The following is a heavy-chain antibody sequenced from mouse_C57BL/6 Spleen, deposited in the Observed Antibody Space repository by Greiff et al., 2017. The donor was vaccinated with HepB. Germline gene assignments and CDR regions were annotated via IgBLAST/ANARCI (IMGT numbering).Heavy chain of an antibody. CDR3: ARAFITTVVGYFDY. CDR2: IYPYNGVS. J-gene: IGHJ2*01. D-gene: IGHD1-1*01. Sequence: VQLKQSGPELVKPGASVKISCKASGYSFTGYYMHWVKQSHGNILDWIGYIYPYNGVSSYNQKFKGKATLTVDKSSGTAYMQLRSLTSEDSAVYYCARAFITTVVGYFDYWGQGTTLTVSS. CDR1: GYSFTGYY. V-gene: IGHV1-31*01.